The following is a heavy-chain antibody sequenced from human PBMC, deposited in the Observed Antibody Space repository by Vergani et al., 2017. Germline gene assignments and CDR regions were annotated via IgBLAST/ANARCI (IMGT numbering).Heavy chain of an antibody. CDR1: GYTFTGYY. J-gene: IGHJ6*02. Sequence: QVQPVQSGAEVKKPGASVKVSCKASGYTFTGYYMHLVRQAPGQGLEWMGWINPNSGGTNYAQKFQGRVTMTRDTSISTAYMELSRLRSDDTAVYYCARQWELLPYYYGMDVWGQGTTVTVSS. D-gene: IGHD1-26*01. CDR3: ARQWELLPYYYGMDV. V-gene: IGHV1-2*02. CDR2: INPNSGGT.